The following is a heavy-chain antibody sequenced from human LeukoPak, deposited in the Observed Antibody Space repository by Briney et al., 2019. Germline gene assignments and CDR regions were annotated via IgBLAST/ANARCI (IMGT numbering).Heavy chain of an antibody. V-gene: IGHV4-34*01. D-gene: IGHD3-10*01. Sequence: KPSETLSLTCAVYGGSFSGCYWSWIRQPPGKGLEWIGEINHSGSTNYNPSLKSRVTISVDTSKNQFSLKLSSVTAADTAVYYCASGGFGEIMGYYYYYMDVWGKGTTVTISS. CDR2: INHSGST. J-gene: IGHJ6*03. CDR1: GGSFSGCY. CDR3: ASGGFGEIMGYYYYYMDV.